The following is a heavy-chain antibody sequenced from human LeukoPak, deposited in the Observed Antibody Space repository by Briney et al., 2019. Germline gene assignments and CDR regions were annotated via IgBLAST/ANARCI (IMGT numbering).Heavy chain of an antibody. CDR1: GFTFSNSW. CDR2: IKPDGSAQ. V-gene: IGHV3-7*01. Sequence: GGSLRLSCAASGFTFSNSWMSWVRQAPGKGLEWVATIKPDGSAQYYVDSVKGRFTISRDNAKNSLFLQINSLRAEDTAVYYCAKDESGYDFWGQGTLVTVSS. CDR3: AKDESGYDF. D-gene: IGHD5-12*01. J-gene: IGHJ4*02.